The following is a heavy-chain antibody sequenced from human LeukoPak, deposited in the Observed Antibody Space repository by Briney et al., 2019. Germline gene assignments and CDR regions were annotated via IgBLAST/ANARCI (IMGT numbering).Heavy chain of an antibody. J-gene: IGHJ6*03. Sequence: ASVKVSCKASGYTFTSYGISWVRQAPGQGLEWMGWISAYNGNTNYAQKLQGRVTMTTDTSTSTAYMELRSLRSDDTAVYYCARLVVPAAIHLYYYYMDVWGKGTTVTVSS. CDR2: ISAYNGNT. CDR1: GYTFTSYG. CDR3: ARLVVPAAIHLYYYYMDV. V-gene: IGHV1-18*01. D-gene: IGHD2-2*01.